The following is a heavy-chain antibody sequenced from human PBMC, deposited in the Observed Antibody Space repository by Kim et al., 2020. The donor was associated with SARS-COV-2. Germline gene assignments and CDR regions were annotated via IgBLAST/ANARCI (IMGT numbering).Heavy chain of an antibody. CDR2: IVVGSGNT. D-gene: IGHD4-17*01. J-gene: IGHJ6*02. CDR3: AADSGDSDYGDYGGSYYYYGMDV. Sequence: SVKVSCKASGFTFTSSAVQWVRQARGQRLEWIGWIVVGSGNTNYAQKFQERVTITRDMSTSTAYMELSSLRSEDTAVYYCAADSGDSDYGDYGGSYYYYGMDVWGQGTTVTVSS. CDR1: GFTFTSSA. V-gene: IGHV1-58*01.